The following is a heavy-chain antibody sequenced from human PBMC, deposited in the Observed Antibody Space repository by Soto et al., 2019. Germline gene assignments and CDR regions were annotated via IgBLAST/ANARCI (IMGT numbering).Heavy chain of an antibody. V-gene: IGHV4-30-4*01. Sequence: PSETLSLTCTVSGDSTTSGNYYWRWIRQPPGKGLEWIGYIYNSGSTGYNPSLESRGTISEDTSRSQFSLTLTSVTAADTAVYYCARARISGATNRPFADWGQGILVTVS. J-gene: IGHJ4*02. CDR1: GDSTTSGNYY. CDR2: IYNSGST. D-gene: IGHD1-26*01. CDR3: ARARISGATNRPFAD.